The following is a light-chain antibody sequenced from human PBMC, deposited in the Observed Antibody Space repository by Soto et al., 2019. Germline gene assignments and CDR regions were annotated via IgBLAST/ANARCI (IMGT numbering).Light chain of an antibody. CDR1: ESISNW. Sequence: DIPLTQSPSILSASVGDRVAITCRASESISNWLAWYQQKPGKAPKVLIYDASIMQSGVPERFSGSGSGTDFTHAISSLQADDIATYYCQQYKSYSYTFGQGTNLEI. V-gene: IGKV1-5*01. J-gene: IGKJ2*01. CDR3: QQYKSYSYT. CDR2: DAS.